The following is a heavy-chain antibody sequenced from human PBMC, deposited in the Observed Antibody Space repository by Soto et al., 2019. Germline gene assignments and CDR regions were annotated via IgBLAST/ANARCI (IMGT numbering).Heavy chain of an antibody. CDR2: IYYSGST. Sequence: TLSLTCTVSGGTISSGGYYWSWIRQHPGKGLEWIGYIYYSGSTLYNPSLKSRVTISVDKSKSQFSLKLTSVTAADTAVYYCARDQLEGNWFDPWGQGTLVTVS. V-gene: IGHV4-31*03. CDR3: ARDQLEGNWFDP. D-gene: IGHD1-1*01. CDR1: GGTISSGGYY. J-gene: IGHJ5*02.